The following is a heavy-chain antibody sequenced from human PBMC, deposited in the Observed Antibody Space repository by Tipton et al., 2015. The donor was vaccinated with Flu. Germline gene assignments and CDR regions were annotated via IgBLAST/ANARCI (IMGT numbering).Heavy chain of an antibody. V-gene: IGHV4-39*07. CDR3: AKDRGPLAFCTSSSCYIDR. CDR2: IYYSGVT. J-gene: IGHJ5*02. D-gene: IGHD2-2*02. CDR1: GDSISTTIYY. Sequence: TLSLTCTVSGDSISTTIYYWGWVRQPPGKGLEWIGNIYYSGVTYYNSSLKSRVTISIDKSRNQFSLKLKSVTAADTAVYYWAKDRGPLAFCTSSSCYIDRWGQGALVTVSS.